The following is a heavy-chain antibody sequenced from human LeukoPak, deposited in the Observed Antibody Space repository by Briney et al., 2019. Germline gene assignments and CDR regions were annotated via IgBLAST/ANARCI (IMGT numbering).Heavy chain of an antibody. CDR1: GDSITNTNYY. CDR2: VYHSGIT. D-gene: IGHD3-22*01. V-gene: IGHV4-39*07. CDR3: ARARPTHYYDGSGYYNFFDY. Sequence: SETLSLTCTVSGDSITNTNYYWAWIRQSPGEGLEWIGSVYHSGITYYTPSLKSRVSISVDTSKNQLSLKVTSVTASDTAVYYCARARPTHYYDGSGYYNFFDYWGQGTPVTVSS. J-gene: IGHJ4*02.